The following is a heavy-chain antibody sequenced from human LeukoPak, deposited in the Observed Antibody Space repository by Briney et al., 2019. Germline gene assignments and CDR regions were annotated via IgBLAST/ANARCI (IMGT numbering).Heavy chain of an antibody. D-gene: IGHD3-22*01. J-gene: IGHJ4*02. CDR3: ATTLRDYYDSSGYYLY. CDR1: GGTFSSYA. CDR2: IIPILGIA. V-gene: IGHV1-69*04. Sequence: ASVKVSCKASGGTFSSYAISWVRQAPGQGLEWMGRIIPILGIANYAQKFQGRVTITADKSTSTAYMELSSLRSEDTAVYYCATTLRDYYDSSGYYLYWGQGTLVTVSS.